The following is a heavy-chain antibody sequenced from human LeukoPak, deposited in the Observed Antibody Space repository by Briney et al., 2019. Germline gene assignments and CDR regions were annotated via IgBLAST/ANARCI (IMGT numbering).Heavy chain of an antibody. V-gene: IGHV3-30-3*01. CDR1: GFTFSSYA. CDR2: ISYDGSNK. D-gene: IGHD6-13*01. J-gene: IGHJ4*02. CDR3: ARDRKPIAAAGTAGY. Sequence: PGRSLRLSCAASGFTFSSYAMHWVRQAPGKGLEWVAVISYDGSNKYYADSVKGRFTISRDNSKNTLFLQMNSLRAEDTAVYYCARDRKPIAAAGTAGYWGQGTLVTVSS.